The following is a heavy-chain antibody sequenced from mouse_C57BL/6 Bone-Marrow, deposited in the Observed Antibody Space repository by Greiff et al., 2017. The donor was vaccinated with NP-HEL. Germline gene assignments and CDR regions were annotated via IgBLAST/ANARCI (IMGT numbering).Heavy chain of an antibody. CDR2: IRNKANGYTT. CDR3: ARSLDSSGYFDY. V-gene: IGHV7-3*01. J-gene: IGHJ2*01. CDR1: GFTFTDYY. D-gene: IGHD3-2*02. Sequence: EVQRVESGGGLVQPGGSLSLSCAASGFTFTDYYMSWVRQPPGKALEWLGFIRNKANGYTTEYSASVKGRFTISRDNSQSILYLQMNALRAEDSATYYCARSLDSSGYFDYWGQGTTLTVSS.